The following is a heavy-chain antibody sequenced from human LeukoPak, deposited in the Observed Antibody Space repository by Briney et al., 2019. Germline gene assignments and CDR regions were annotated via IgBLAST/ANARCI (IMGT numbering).Heavy chain of an antibody. CDR2: IPYDGTNK. J-gene: IGHJ4*02. Sequence: GGSLRLSCAASGFTVSSNYMSWVRQAPGKGLEWVAFIPYDGTNKYYADSVKGRFTISRDNSKNTLYLQMNSLRAADTALYYCVQGTRRGAITMVRGVIGKSYYFDSWGQGTLVTVSS. D-gene: IGHD3-10*01. V-gene: IGHV3-30*02. CDR1: GFTVSSNY. CDR3: VQGTRRGAITMVRGVIGKSYYFDS.